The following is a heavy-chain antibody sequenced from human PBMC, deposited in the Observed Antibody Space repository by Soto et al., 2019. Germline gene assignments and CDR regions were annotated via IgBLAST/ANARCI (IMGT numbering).Heavy chain of an antibody. D-gene: IGHD3-10*01. CDR1: GGSISSYY. J-gene: IGHJ6*02. Sequence: SETLSLTCTVSGGSISSYYWSWIRQPPGKGLEWIGYIYYSGSTNYNPSLKSRVTISVDTSKNQFSLKLSSVTAADTAVYYCARDLGTMVRGVISDYYYGMDVWGQGTTVTVSS. CDR3: ARDLGTMVRGVISDYYYGMDV. CDR2: IYYSGST. V-gene: IGHV4-59*01.